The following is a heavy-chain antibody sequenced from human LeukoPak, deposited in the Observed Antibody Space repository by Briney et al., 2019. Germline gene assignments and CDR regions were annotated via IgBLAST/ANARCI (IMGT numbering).Heavy chain of an antibody. D-gene: IGHD3-22*01. Sequence: SETLSLTCAVYGGSFSGYYWSWIRQPPGKGLEWIGSIHYSGSTYYNPSLKSRVTISVDTSKNHFSLNLTSVTAADTAVYYCTRDTYYSDSNAYNFDYWGQGTLVTVSS. V-gene: IGHV4-34*01. J-gene: IGHJ4*02. CDR1: GGSFSGYY. CDR2: IHYSGST. CDR3: TRDTYYSDSNAYNFDY.